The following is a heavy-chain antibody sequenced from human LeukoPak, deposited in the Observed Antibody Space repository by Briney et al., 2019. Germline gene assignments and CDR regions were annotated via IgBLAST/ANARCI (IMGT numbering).Heavy chain of an antibody. V-gene: IGHV3-30-3*01. J-gene: IGHJ6*02. CDR2: ISYDGSNK. D-gene: IGHD6-19*01. CDR3: ARAKYSSGWLYYYYGMDV. Sequence: GGSLRLSCAASGFTFSSYAMHWVRQAPGKGLEWVAVISYDGSNKYYADSVKGRFTISRDNSKNTLYLQMNSLRAEDTAVYYCARAKYSSGWLYYYYGMDVWGQGTTVTVSS. CDR1: GFTFSSYA.